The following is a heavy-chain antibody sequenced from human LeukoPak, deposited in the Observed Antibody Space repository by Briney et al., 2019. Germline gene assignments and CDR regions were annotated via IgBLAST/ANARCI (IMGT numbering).Heavy chain of an antibody. CDR2: IFYNGST. CDR1: GASITSYGYY. D-gene: IGHD5-18*01. CDR3: ARDRMDTALALFLDY. V-gene: IGHV4-31*03. J-gene: IGHJ4*02. Sequence: PSETLSLTCSVSGASITSYGYYWTWIRQFPGKGLGWIGNIFYNGSTYYNPSFRGRVTVSFDTSKNQFSLKLNSVTPADTAVYYCARDRMDTALALFLDYWGQGTLVTVPS.